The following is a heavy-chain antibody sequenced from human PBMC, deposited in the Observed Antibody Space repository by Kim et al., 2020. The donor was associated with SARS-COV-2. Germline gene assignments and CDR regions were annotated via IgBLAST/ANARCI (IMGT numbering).Heavy chain of an antibody. CDR2: IIPIFGTA. V-gene: IGHV1-69*13. J-gene: IGHJ6*02. CDR3: ARDEGGRRLVVVAANEPPAVYCGMDV. Sequence: SVKVSCKASGGTFSSYAISWVRQAPGQGLEWMGGIIPIFGTANYAQKFQGRVTITADESTSTAYMELSSLRSEDTAVYYCARDEGGRRLVVVAANEPPAVYCGMDVWGQGTTGTVSS. D-gene: IGHD2-15*01. CDR1: GGTFSSYA.